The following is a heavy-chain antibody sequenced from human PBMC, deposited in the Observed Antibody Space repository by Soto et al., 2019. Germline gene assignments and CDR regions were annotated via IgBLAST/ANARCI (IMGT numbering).Heavy chain of an antibody. J-gene: IGHJ4*02. CDR2: IYYSGST. CDR1: GGSISSSSYY. D-gene: IGHD3-3*01. CDR3: ARLGGDDFWSGYADY. V-gene: IGHV4-39*01. Sequence: SETLSLTCTVSGGSISSSSYYWGWIRQPPGKGLEWIGSIYYSGSTYYNPSLKSRVTISVDTSKNQFSLKLSSVTAADTAVYFCARLGGDDFWSGYADYWGQGTLVTGSS.